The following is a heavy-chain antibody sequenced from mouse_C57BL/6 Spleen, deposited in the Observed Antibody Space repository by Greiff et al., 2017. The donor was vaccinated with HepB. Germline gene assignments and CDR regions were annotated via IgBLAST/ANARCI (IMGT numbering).Heavy chain of an antibody. Sequence: EVKLMESGGDLVKPGGSLKLSCAASGFTFSSYGMSWVHQTPDKRLEWVATISSGGSYTYYPDSVKGRFTISRDNAKNTLYLQMSSLKSEDTAMYYCARHGNPYYFDYWGQGTTLTVSS. CDR3: ARHGNPYYFDY. V-gene: IGHV5-6*01. CDR1: GFTFSSYG. J-gene: IGHJ2*01. D-gene: IGHD2-1*01. CDR2: ISSGGSYT.